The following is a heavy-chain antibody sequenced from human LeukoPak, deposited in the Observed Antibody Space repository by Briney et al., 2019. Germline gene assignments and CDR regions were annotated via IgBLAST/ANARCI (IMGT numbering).Heavy chain of an antibody. Sequence: ASVKVSCKASGYTFTGYYMHWVRQAPGQGLEWMGWINPNSGGTNYAQKFQDRVTMTRDTSISTAYMELSRLRSDDTAVYYCARGGGIAVADDFDYWGQGTLVTVSS. D-gene: IGHD6-19*01. J-gene: IGHJ4*02. CDR1: GYTFTGYY. CDR2: INPNSGGT. CDR3: ARGGGIAVADDFDY. V-gene: IGHV1-2*02.